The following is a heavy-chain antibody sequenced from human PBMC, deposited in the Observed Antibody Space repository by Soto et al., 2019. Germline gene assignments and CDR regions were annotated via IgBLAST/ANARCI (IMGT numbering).Heavy chain of an antibody. Sequence: PSETLSLTCAVSGGSISRGGYSWIWIRQPPGKGLEWIGYIYHSGSTYYSPSLKSRVTISVDRSNNQCSLKLSSVTAADTAVYYCASIFYGDYVAYPGQGTLVPVSS. V-gene: IGHV4-30-2*01. CDR3: ASIFYGDYVAY. CDR2: IYHSGST. J-gene: IGHJ4*02. CDR1: GGSISRGGYS. D-gene: IGHD4-17*01.